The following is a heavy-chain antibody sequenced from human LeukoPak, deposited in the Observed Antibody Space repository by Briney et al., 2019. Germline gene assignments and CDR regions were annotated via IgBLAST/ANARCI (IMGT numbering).Heavy chain of an antibody. V-gene: IGHV4-59*01. CDR3: ASSYYDSSGYSPSFDY. J-gene: IGHJ4*02. D-gene: IGHD3-22*01. CDR2: IYCSGST. Sequence: KSSQTLSLTCTVSGGSISSYYWSWIRQPPGKGLEWIGYIYCSGSTNYNPSLKSRVTISVDTSKNQFSLKLSSVTAADTAVYYCASSYYDSSGYSPSFDYWGQGTLVTVSS. CDR1: GGSISSYY.